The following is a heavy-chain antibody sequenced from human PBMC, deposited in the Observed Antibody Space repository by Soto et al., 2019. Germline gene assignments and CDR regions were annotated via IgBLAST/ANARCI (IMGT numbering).Heavy chain of an antibody. CDR2: TYYRSKWYN. Sequence: SQTLSLTCAISGDSVSSNSAAWNWIRQSPSRGLEWLGRTYYRSKWYNDYAVSVKSRITINPDTSKKQFSLQLNSVTPEDTSVYDCARDEYSGSLVSFDYWGQGTLVTVSS. CDR3: ARDEYSGSLVSFDY. V-gene: IGHV6-1*01. J-gene: IGHJ4*02. D-gene: IGHD1-26*01. CDR1: GDSVSSNSAA.